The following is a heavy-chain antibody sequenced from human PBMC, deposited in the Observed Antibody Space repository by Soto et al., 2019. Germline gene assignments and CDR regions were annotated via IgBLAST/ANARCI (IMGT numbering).Heavy chain of an antibody. V-gene: IGHV4-4*02. Sequence: VQLRQSGPGLVKPSGTLSLTCAVSGGSISSSNWWTWVRQAPGKGLEWIGEIYHSGNTYYNPSLKGRVTITVDKSKIQFSLKLNSVTAADTAVYYCATLPPRVVASLLPIPTWGQGTLVTVSS. CDR1: GGSISSSNW. CDR2: IYHSGNT. CDR3: ATLPPRVVASLLPIPT. D-gene: IGHD1-26*01. J-gene: IGHJ5*02.